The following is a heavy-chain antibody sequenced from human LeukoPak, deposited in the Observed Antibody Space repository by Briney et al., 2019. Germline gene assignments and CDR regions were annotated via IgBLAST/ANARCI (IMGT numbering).Heavy chain of an antibody. D-gene: IGHD3-10*01. J-gene: IGHJ4*02. Sequence: SQTLSLTCAISGDSVSSNSAAWIWLTQSPSRGLEGLGSTYYRSKWYNDYAVSVSSRITINPHTSKNQSSLQLNSVTPEDTAVYYCAREVLWFGELLVHFDYWGQGTLVTVSS. CDR3: AREVLWFGELLVHFDY. V-gene: IGHV6-1*01. CDR2: TYYRSKWYN. CDR1: GDSVSSNSAA.